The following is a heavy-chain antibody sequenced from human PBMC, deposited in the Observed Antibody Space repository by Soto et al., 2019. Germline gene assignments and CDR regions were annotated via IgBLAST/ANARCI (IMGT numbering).Heavy chain of an antibody. CDR2: IFYDGST. D-gene: IGHD3-10*01. J-gene: IGHJ5*02. CDR1: GYSITNSNW. CDR3: ARGSDRGTSFSSRFDP. Sequence: SETLSLTCAVSGYSITNSNWWGWIRQPPGKGLEWIGFIFYDGSTYYSPSLKSRITMSVDTSKNQFSLNLSFVTAVDTAIYYCARGSDRGTSFSSRFDPWGQGALVTVSS. V-gene: IGHV4-28*03.